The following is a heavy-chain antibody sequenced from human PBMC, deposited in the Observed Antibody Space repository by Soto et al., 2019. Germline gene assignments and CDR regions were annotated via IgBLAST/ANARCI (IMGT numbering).Heavy chain of an antibody. CDR3: AITPLYDSGSRFDF. CDR1: GGTFSRYS. V-gene: IGHV1-69*06. D-gene: IGHD3-10*01. J-gene: IGHJ4*02. Sequence: QVQLVQSGAEVKKPGSSVKVSCRASGGTFSRYSIAWVRQAPGQGLDYMGGIIPIFGTANYAQRFQGRVTITADKSTSTAYMELTSLRSEDTAVFYCAITPLYDSGSRFDFWGQGTLVTVSS. CDR2: IIPIFGTA.